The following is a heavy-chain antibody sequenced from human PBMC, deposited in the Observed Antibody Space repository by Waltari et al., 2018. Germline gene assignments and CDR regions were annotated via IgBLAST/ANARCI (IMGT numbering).Heavy chain of an antibody. CDR1: GDSPGSGVYS. Sequence: QVQLQESGPGLVGPSETRSPTSTVSGDSPGSGVYSWGWIRQSAGKGLEWIGRFLTRGTTEYAASLQSRLTISKDTSNNRFSLKLTSMTATDTAVYYCTKSASCDMDPSCDVVTYWGQGTLVTVSA. J-gene: IGHJ4*02. CDR3: TKSASCDMDPSCDVVTY. V-gene: IGHV4-61*02. CDR2: FLTRGTT. D-gene: IGHD2-15*01.